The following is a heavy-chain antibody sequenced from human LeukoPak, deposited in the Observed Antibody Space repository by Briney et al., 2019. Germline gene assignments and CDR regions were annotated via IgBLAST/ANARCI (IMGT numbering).Heavy chain of an antibody. D-gene: IGHD2-15*01. Sequence: GSLRLSCAASGFTFSSYGMHWVRQPPGKGLEWIGSICSSGSAYYNPSLKSRVTTSIDTSKNQFSLRLTSVTAADTAFYYCARLWSTSCRGGSCPHQPNSWGQGTLVTVSS. CDR2: ICSSGSA. J-gene: IGHJ4*02. V-gene: IGHV4-39*01. CDR1: GFTFSSYG. CDR3: ARLWSTSCRGGSCPHQPNS.